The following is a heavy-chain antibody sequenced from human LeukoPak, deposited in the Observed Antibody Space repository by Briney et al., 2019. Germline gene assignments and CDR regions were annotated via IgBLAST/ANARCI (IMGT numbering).Heavy chain of an antibody. CDR3: ARGRGYFDHFDY. V-gene: IGHV3-74*01. D-gene: IGHD3-9*01. Sequence: GGSLRLSCAASGFTFSSYWMYWVRQAPGKGLVWVSRINSDGSSTSHADSVKGRFTISRDNAKNTLYLQMNSLRAEDTAVYYCARGRGYFDHFDYWGQGTLVTVSS. J-gene: IGHJ4*02. CDR1: GFTFSSYW. CDR2: INSDGSST.